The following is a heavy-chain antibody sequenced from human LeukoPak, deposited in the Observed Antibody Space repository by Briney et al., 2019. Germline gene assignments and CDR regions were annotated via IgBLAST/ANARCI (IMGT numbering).Heavy chain of an antibody. V-gene: IGHV3-23*01. J-gene: IGHJ4*02. CDR1: GFTFSSYA. Sequence: SGGSLRLSCAASGFTFSSYAMSWVRQAPGKGLEWVSAISGSGGSTYYADSVKGRFTISRDNSKNTLYLQMNSLRAEDTAVYYCATEPEYRRTLLKRPGMKAHLDYWGQGALVTVSS. D-gene: IGHD6-6*01. CDR2: ISGSGGST. CDR3: ATEPEYRRTLLKRPGMKAHLDY.